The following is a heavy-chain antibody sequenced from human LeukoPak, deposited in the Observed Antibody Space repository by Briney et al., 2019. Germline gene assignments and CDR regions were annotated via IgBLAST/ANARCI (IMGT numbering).Heavy chain of an antibody. CDR2: ISSDGSTT. D-gene: IGHD4-11*01. CDR1: KFTFSAYS. Sequence: GGSLRLSCAATKFTFSAYSMNWIRQAPGKGLVWVSRISSDGSTTSYADSVKGRFTISRDNAKNTLYLQMNSLRAEDTAVYYCARRDYFDPWGQGTLVAVSS. CDR3: ARRDYFDP. V-gene: IGHV3-74*01. J-gene: IGHJ5*02.